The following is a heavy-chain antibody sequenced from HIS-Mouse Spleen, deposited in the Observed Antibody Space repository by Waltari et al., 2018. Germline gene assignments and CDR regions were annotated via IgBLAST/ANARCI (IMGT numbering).Heavy chain of an antibody. Sequence: QLQLQESGPGLVKPSETLSLTCTVSGGSISSSSYYWGWIRQPPGKGLEWIGSFYYSGRTYYTPSLKSRVTISVDTSKNQFSLKLSSVTAADTAVYYCAREIPYSSSWYDWYFDLWGRGTLVTVSS. CDR1: GGSISSSSYY. D-gene: IGHD6-13*01. V-gene: IGHV4-39*07. CDR3: AREIPYSSSWYDWYFDL. CDR2: FYYSGRT. J-gene: IGHJ2*01.